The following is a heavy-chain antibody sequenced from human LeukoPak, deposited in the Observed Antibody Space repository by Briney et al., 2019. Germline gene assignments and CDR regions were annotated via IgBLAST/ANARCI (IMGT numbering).Heavy chain of an antibody. CDR2: ISSSGSYI. J-gene: IGHJ4*02. D-gene: IGHD3-22*01. CDR1: GFTVSSNY. CDR3: ARARDYYDSSGYDY. V-gene: IGHV3-21*01. Sequence: GGSLRLSCAASGFTVSSNYMSSVRQAPGKGLEWISSISSSGSYIYYADSVKGRFTISRDNAKNSLYLQMNTLRAEDTAVYYCARARDYYDSSGYDYWGQGTLVTVSS.